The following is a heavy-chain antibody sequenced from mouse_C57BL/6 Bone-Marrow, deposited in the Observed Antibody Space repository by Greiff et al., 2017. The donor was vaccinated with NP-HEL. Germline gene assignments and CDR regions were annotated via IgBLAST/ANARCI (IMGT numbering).Heavy chain of an antibody. CDR2: IDPSDSYT. V-gene: IGHV1-59*01. J-gene: IGHJ3*01. Sequence: QVQLQQPGAELVRPGTSVKLSCKASGYTFTSYWMHWVKQRPGQGLEWIGVIDPSDSYTNYNQKFKGKATLTVDTSSSTAYMQLSSLTSEDSAVYYGARVSTMVKWFAYWGQGTPVTVSA. CDR3: ARVSTMVKWFAY. D-gene: IGHD2-2*01. CDR1: GYTFTSYW.